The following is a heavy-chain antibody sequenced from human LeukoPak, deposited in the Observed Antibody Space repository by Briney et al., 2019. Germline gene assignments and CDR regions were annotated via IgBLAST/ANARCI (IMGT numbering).Heavy chain of an antibody. CDR3: ARDLGGWYYFDY. V-gene: IGHV3-30*04. D-gene: IGHD6-19*01. CDR2: ISYDGSNK. J-gene: IGHJ4*02. CDR1: GFTFSSYA. Sequence: GGSLRLSCAASGFTFSSYAMHWVRQAPGKGLEWVAVISYDGSNKYYADSVKGRFTISRDNSKSTLYLQMNSLRAEDTAVYYCARDLGGWYYFDYWGQGTLVTVSS.